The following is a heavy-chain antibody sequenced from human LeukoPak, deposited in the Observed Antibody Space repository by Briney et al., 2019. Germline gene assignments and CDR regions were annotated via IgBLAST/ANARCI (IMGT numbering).Heavy chain of an antibody. D-gene: IGHD3-10*01. CDR1: EFTFSSYN. Sequence: GGSLRLSCAASEFTFSSYNMNWVRQAPGKGLEWISYISSSSSTIYYADSVKGRFTISRDNAKNSLYLQMNSLRAEDTAVYYCAREEWGYYYGSGTYYYFDSWGQGTLVTVSS. CDR2: ISSSSSTI. J-gene: IGHJ4*02. CDR3: AREEWGYYYGSGTYYYFDS. V-gene: IGHV3-48*04.